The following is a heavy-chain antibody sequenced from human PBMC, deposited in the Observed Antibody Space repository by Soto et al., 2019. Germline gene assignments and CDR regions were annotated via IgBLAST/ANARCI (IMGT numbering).Heavy chain of an antibody. Sequence: ASVKVSCKASGYTFTGYYMHWVRQAPGQGLEWMGWINPNSGGTNYAQKFQGRVTMTRDTSISTAYMELSRLRSDDTAVYYCARPSQRVGSGMGVWGQGTTVTVSS. V-gene: IGHV1-2*02. CDR1: GYTFTGYY. CDR3: ARPSQRVGSGMGV. J-gene: IGHJ6*02. CDR2: INPNSGGT. D-gene: IGHD1-1*01.